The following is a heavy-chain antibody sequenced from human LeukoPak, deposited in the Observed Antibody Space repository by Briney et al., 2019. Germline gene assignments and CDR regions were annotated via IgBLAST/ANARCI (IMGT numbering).Heavy chain of an antibody. CDR2: IKSKASGGTT. Sequence: PGRSLRLSCSTSGFTFGDYALTWVRQAPGKGLEWVGFIKSKASGGTTEYAASVKDRFTISRDDSKSIAYLQMNSLKIEDTAVYYCTRNRATCDYWGQGTLVTVSS. V-gene: IGHV3-49*04. J-gene: IGHJ4*02. CDR1: GFTFGDYA. D-gene: IGHD1-14*01. CDR3: TRNRATCDY.